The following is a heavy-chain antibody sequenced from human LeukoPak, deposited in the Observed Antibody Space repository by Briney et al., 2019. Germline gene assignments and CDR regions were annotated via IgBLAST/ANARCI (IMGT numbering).Heavy chain of an antibody. CDR2: ISYTGNT. Sequence: SETLSLTCTVSGGSISSTSHYWSWIRQPPGKGLEWIGYISYTGNTNYNPSLKSRVTISVDTSKNQFSLKLSSVTAADTAVYYCARDYCSSTTCYDSYYYGMDVWGQGTTVTVSS. J-gene: IGHJ6*02. CDR1: GGSISSTSHY. V-gene: IGHV4-61*01. D-gene: IGHD2-2*01. CDR3: ARDYCSSTTCYDSYYYGMDV.